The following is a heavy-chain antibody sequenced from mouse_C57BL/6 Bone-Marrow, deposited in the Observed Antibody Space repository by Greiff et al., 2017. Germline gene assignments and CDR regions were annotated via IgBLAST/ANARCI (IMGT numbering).Heavy chain of an antibody. Sequence: QVQLKESGAELARPGASVKLSCKASGYTFTSYGISWVKQRTGQGLEWIGEIYPRSGNTYYNEKFKGKATLTADKSSSTAYMELRSLTSEDSAVYFCARESTVVARGFAYWGQGTLVTVSA. CDR1: GYTFTSYG. V-gene: IGHV1-81*01. CDR2: IYPRSGNT. J-gene: IGHJ3*01. CDR3: ARESTVVARGFAY. D-gene: IGHD1-1*01.